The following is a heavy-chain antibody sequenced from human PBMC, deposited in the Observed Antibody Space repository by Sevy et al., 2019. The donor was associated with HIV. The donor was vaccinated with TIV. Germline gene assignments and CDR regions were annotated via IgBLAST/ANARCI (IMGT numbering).Heavy chain of an antibody. Sequence: GGSLRLSCAASGFTFSSYAMHWVRQAPGKGLEWVAVISYDGSNKYYADSVKGGFTISRDNSKNTLYLQMNSLRAEDTVVYYCARDKFGGYSTGHNNDYYYYGMDVWGQGTTVTVSS. CDR2: ISYDGSNK. CDR1: GFTFSSYA. CDR3: ARDKFGGYSTGHNNDYYYYGMDV. D-gene: IGHD2-8*02. V-gene: IGHV3-30*04. J-gene: IGHJ6*02.